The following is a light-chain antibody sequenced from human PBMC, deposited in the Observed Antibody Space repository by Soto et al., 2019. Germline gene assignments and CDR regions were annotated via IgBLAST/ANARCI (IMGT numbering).Light chain of an antibody. CDR2: DAS. Sequence: DLQMTQSPSSLSASVGDRVTINCQASQDINNYLNWYQQKPGKAPKLLIYDASNLETGVPSRFSGSGSGTDYSLTITSLQPEDIATYYCQQYDNSFTFGPGTKVDLK. CDR3: QQYDNSFT. J-gene: IGKJ3*01. V-gene: IGKV1-33*01. CDR1: QDINNY.